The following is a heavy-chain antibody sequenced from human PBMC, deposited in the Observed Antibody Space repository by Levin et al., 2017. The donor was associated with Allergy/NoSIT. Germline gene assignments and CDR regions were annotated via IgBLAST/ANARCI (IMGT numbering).Heavy chain of an antibody. CDR3: ASGAADAYHMDV. D-gene: IGHD5-24*01. CDR1: CGSIISTSYY. Sequence: PSQTLSLPCTVSCGSIISTSYYWGWIRQPPGKGLEWIGTLYYSGTTYYKPSLWSRVTISVDTSKNQFSLRLTSLTAADTAVYYCASGAADAYHMDVWCTGTTVTVSS. CDR2: LYYSGTT. V-gene: IGHV4-39*01. J-gene: IGHJ6*03.